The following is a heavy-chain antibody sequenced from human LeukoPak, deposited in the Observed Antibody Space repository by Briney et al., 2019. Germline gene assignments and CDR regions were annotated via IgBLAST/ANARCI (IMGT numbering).Heavy chain of an antibody. V-gene: IGHV4-34*01. J-gene: IGHJ5*02. CDR3: ARGEYDILTGYPSPDWFDP. D-gene: IGHD3-9*01. Sequence: SETLSLTCAVYGGSFSGYYWSWIRQPPGKGLEWIGEINHGGSTNYNPSLKSRVTISVDTSKNQFSLKLSSVTAADTAVYYCARGEYDILTGYPSPDWFDPWGQGTLATVSS. CDR1: GGSFSGYY. CDR2: INHGGST.